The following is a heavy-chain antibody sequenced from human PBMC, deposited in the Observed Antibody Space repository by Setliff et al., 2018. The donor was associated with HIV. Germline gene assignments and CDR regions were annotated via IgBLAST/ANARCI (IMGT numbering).Heavy chain of an antibody. D-gene: IGHD3-10*01. Sequence: PSETLSLTCSVSGGSIRSHWSWIRQPPGKGLEWVGYIHYSGSTKYNSSLKRRVTMSIDTSKNQFSLKLSSATAADSAVYYCAREGARHYGSGRYHSWFDPWGQGTQVTVSS. CDR3: AREGARHYGSGRYHSWFDP. V-gene: IGHV4-59*11. CDR2: IHYSGST. J-gene: IGHJ5*02. CDR1: GGSIRSH.